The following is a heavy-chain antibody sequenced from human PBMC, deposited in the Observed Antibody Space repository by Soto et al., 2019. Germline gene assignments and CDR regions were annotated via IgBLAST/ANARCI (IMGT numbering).Heavy chain of an antibody. CDR1: GFTFSSYG. D-gene: IGHD2-2*01. CDR2: IWYDGSNK. J-gene: IGHJ5*02. Sequence: QVQLVESGGGVVQPGRSLRLSCAASGFTFSSYGMHWVRQAPGKGLEWVAVIWYDGSNKYYADSVKGRFTISRDNSKNTLYLQMNSLRAEDTAVYYCARDRDIVLVPAATVGLDPWGQGTLVTVSS. CDR3: ARDRDIVLVPAATVGLDP. V-gene: IGHV3-33*01.